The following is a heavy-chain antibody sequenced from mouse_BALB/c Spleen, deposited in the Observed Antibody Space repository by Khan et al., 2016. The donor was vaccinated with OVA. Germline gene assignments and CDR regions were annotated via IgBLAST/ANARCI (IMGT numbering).Heavy chain of an antibody. J-gene: IGHJ4*01. CDR3: AKVGFNGTMDY. V-gene: IGHV9-3-1*01. D-gene: IGHD1-3*01. CDR2: INTYTGKP. CDR1: GYTFTNYG. Sequence: QIQLVQSGPELKKPGETVKISCKASGYTFTNYGMNWVKQAPGKGLKWMGWINTYTGKPTYADDFKGRFAFSLETSASTDYLQINNLKTEDAATYFCAKVGFNGTMDYWGQGTAVTVSS.